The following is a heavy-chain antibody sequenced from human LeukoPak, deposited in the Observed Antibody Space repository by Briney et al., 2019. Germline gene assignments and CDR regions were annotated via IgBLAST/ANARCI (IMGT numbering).Heavy chain of an antibody. D-gene: IGHD3-9*01. Sequence: GGSLRLSCAASRFTFSSYEMNWVRQAPGKGPEWVSYISSSGSTIYYADSVKGRFTISRDNAKNSLYLQMSSLRAEDTAVYYCARSRSPFDWLLSYFDYWGQGTLVTVSS. CDR3: ARSRSPFDWLLSYFDY. V-gene: IGHV3-48*03. CDR2: ISSSGSTI. J-gene: IGHJ4*02. CDR1: RFTFSSYE.